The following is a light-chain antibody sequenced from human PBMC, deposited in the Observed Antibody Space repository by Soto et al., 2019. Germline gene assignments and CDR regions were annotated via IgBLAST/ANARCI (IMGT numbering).Light chain of an antibody. CDR1: QSVSSNY. CDR3: QQYGSSGT. V-gene: IGKV3-20*01. CDR2: GAS. Sequence: EIVLTQSPPTLSLSPGERATLSCRASQSVSSNYLAWYQQKPGQAPRLLIYGASTRATGIPDRFSGSGSGTDFTLTISRLEPEDFAVYYCQQYGSSGTFGQGTKVDIK. J-gene: IGKJ1*01.